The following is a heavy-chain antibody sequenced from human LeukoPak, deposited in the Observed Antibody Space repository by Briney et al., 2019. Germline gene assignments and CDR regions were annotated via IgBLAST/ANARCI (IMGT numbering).Heavy chain of an antibody. CDR2: ISNSGSMI. V-gene: IGHV3-48*02. D-gene: IGHD6-19*01. J-gene: IGHJ4*02. CDR1: GLTFSSYN. Sequence: GGSLRLSCAVSGLTFSSYNMNWVRQAPGKGLEWVSYISNSGSMIYYADSVKGRFTLSRVNAKNSLYLQMNSLRDEDTAVYYCARGPISGWSADYWGQGTLVTVSS. CDR3: ARGPISGWSADY.